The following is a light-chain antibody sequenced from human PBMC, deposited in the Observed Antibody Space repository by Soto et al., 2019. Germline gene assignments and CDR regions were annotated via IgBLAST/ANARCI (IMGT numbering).Light chain of an antibody. CDR2: HAS. CDR3: QQYNNWPPWT. Sequence: EIVMTQSPATLSVSPGERATLSCRASQSVSTSLAWYQQKPGQAPRLLIYHASIRAAGIPARFSGSGSGTEFTLTISSLQSEDFAVYHCQQYNNWPPWTFGQGTKVEIK. J-gene: IGKJ1*01. CDR1: QSVSTS. V-gene: IGKV3D-15*01.